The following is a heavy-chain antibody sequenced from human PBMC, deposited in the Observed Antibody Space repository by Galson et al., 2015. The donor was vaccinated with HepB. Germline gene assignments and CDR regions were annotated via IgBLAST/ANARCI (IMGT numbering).Heavy chain of an antibody. CDR1: GYSFTSYW. D-gene: IGHD4-17*01. CDR3: AIDYGDYQNYYYYYGMDV. Sequence: QSGAEVKKPGESLRISCKGSGYSFTSYWISWVRQMPGKGLEWMGRIDPSDSYTNYSPSFQGHVTISADKSISTAYLQWSSLKASDIAMYYCAIDYGDYQNYYYYYGMDVWGQGTTVTVSS. V-gene: IGHV5-10-1*01. CDR2: IDPSDSYT. J-gene: IGHJ6*02.